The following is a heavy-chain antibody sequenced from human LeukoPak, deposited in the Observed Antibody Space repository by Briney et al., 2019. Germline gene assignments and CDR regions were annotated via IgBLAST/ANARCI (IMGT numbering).Heavy chain of an antibody. D-gene: IGHD1-7*01. J-gene: IGHJ4*02. Sequence: PGGSLRLSCAASGFTFSNSWINWVRQALGKGLEWVANIKPDGSQTYYLDSVKGRFTVSRDNAKHSAYLQMNSLRAEDTAVYYCARDPGTTQFDYWGQGTLVTVSS. V-gene: IGHV3-7*01. CDR3: ARDPGTTQFDY. CDR2: IKPDGSQT. CDR1: GFTFSNSW.